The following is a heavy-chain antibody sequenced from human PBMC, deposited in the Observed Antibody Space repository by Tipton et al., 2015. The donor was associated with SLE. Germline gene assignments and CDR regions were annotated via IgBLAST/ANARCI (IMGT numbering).Heavy chain of an antibody. CDR2: INHSGST. V-gene: IGHV4-39*07. Sequence: TLSLTCTVSGGSISSSSYYWGWIRQPPGKGLEWIGEINHSGSTNYNPSLKSRVTISVDTSKNQFSLKLSSVTAADTAVYYCARGPSSGYSASPGPFQHWGQGTLVTVSS. CDR3: ARGPSSGYSASPGPFQH. D-gene: IGHD3-22*01. CDR1: GGSISSSSYY. J-gene: IGHJ1*01.